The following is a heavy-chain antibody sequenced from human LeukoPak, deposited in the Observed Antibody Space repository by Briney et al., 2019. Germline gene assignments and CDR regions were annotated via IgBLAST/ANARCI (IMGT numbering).Heavy chain of an antibody. J-gene: IGHJ3*02. D-gene: IGHD3-22*01. CDR1: GFSLRTYA. Sequence: GGSLRLSCAASGFSLRTYAMNWVRQVPGKGLEWVSSIGGSDDTTYYADSVKGRFTISSDFSTNTVSLQMNSLRAEDTAVYYCAREAPYYESSGYSAHDAFDIWGQGTKVTVSS. CDR3: AREAPYYESSGYSAHDAFDI. CDR2: IGGSDDTT. V-gene: IGHV3-23*01.